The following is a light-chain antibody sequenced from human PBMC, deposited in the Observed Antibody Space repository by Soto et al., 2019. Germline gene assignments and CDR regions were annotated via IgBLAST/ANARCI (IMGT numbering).Light chain of an antibody. Sequence: DIRLTQSPVPLSLPPGERASLSCRASQSVSCSNLAWYQPKPGQAPKLLIFGASNIASCVPDKLIGGGPGTDFNPTISKLEREDFAVYFWQHFFASPPTITCGGGTRVDIK. CDR2: GAS. V-gene: IGKV3-20*01. J-gene: IGKJ4*01. CDR3: QHFFASPPTIT. CDR1: QSVSCSN.